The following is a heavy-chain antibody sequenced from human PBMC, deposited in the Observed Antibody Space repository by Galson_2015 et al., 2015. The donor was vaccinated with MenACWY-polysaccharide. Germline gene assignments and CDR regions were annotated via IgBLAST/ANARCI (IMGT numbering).Heavy chain of an antibody. J-gene: IGHJ4*02. V-gene: IGHV4-39*01. Sequence: ETLSLTCTVSGGSISCNNYFWGWVRQPPGKGLEWLVSIYYSGSTHYTPSLKSRLTMSVDTSKNQFSLRLSSVTAADTAVYYCARLLGSGNGWSENLNDYWGQGALVTVSS. CDR2: IYYSGST. D-gene: IGHD6-19*01. CDR1: GGSISCNNYF. CDR3: ARLLGSGNGWSENLNDY.